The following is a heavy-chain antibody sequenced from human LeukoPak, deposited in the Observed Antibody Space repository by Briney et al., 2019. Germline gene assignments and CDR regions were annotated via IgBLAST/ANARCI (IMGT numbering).Heavy chain of an antibody. J-gene: IGHJ6*02. CDR2: ISGSGGST. CDR3: AKTSYYDFWSGRPHYYYYGTDV. D-gene: IGHD3-3*01. V-gene: IGHV3-23*01. CDR1: GFTFSSYA. Sequence: GGSLRLSCAASGFTFSSYAMSCVRQAPGKGLEWVSAISGSGGSTYYANSVKGRFTISRDNSKNTLYLQLNSLRAEDTAVYYCAKTSYYDFWSGRPHYYYYGTDVWGQGTTVTVSS.